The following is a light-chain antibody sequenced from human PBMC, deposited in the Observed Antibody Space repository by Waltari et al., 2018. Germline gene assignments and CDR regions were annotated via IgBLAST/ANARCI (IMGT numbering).Light chain of an antibody. CDR1: NSDVGGYNY. Sequence: QSVLTQPASVSGSPGQSITISCTGTNSDVGGYNYVSWYQQYPGKAHRLMIYDVTKRPSGVSNRFSGSKSGNTASLTISGLQAEDEADYYCSSYTSSGTLRIFGGGTKVTAL. V-gene: IGLV2-14*01. J-gene: IGLJ2*01. CDR3: SSYTSSGTLRI. CDR2: DVT.